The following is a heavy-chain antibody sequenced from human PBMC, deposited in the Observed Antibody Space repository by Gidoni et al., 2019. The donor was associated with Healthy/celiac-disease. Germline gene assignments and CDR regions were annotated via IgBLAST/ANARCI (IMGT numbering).Heavy chain of an antibody. CDR3: ARDPRGVGATMAYYFDY. CDR1: GFTFSSYS. V-gene: IGHV3-21*01. J-gene: IGHJ4*02. Sequence: EVQLVESGGGLVKPGGSLRLSCAASGFTFSSYSMNWVRQAPGKGLEWVSSISSSSSYIYYADSVKGRFTISRDNAKNSLYLQMNSLRAEDTAVYYCARDPRGVGATMAYYFDYWGQGTLVTVSS. CDR2: ISSSSSYI. D-gene: IGHD1-26*01.